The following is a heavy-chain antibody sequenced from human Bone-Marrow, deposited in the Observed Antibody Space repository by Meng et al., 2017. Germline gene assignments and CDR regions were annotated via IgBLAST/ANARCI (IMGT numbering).Heavy chain of an antibody. CDR2: TYYRSKWYN. CDR1: GDSVSRNSAA. D-gene: IGHD5-12*01. V-gene: IGHV6-1*01. Sequence: QVQLQQTGPGLVKPSHTLSLTCGISGDSVSRNSAAWNWIRHSPSRGLEWLGRTYYRSKWYNQYAISVKSRITINPDTSKNQFSLQLNSVTPEDTAVYYCAREGDSGHAFGPWGQGTLVTVSS. CDR3: AREGDSGHAFGP. J-gene: IGHJ5*02.